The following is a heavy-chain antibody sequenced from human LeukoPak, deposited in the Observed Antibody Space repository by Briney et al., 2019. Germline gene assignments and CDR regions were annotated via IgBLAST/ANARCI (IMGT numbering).Heavy chain of an antibody. CDR1: GFTLSSYW. J-gene: IGHJ4*02. Sequence: PGGSLRLSCAASGFTLSSYWMSWVRQAPGKGLEWVANIKYDGSEKYYVDSVKGRFTISRDNAKDSLYLQMNNLRAEDTAVYYCARDTEGCFDYWGQGTLVTVSS. CDR2: IKYDGSEK. V-gene: IGHV3-7*01. CDR3: ARDTEGCFDY.